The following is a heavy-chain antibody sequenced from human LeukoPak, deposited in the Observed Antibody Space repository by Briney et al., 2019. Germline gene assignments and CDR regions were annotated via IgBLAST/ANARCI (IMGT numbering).Heavy chain of an antibody. J-gene: IGHJ6*03. CDR3: TTDLIGYDPLNNYYYYMDV. CDR1: GFTFSNAW. D-gene: IGHD5-12*01. CDR2: IKSKTDGGTT. Sequence: GGSLRLSCAASGFTFSNAWMSWVRQAPGKGLEWVGRIKSKTDGGTTDYAAPVKGRFTISRDDSKNTLYLQMNSLKTEDTAVYYCTTDLIGYDPLNNYYYYMDVWGKGTTVTVSS. V-gene: IGHV3-15*01.